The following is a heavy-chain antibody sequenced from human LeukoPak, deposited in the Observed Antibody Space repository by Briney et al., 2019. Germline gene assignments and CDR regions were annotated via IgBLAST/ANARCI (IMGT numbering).Heavy chain of an antibody. D-gene: IGHD6-19*01. J-gene: IGHJ6*03. CDR2: INWNSGSI. CDR3: VAVADYYYMDV. Sequence: TGGSLRLSCAASGFTFDDYAMHWVRQAPGKGLEWVSGINWNSGSIGYADSVKGRFIISRDNAKNSLYLHMNSLRAEDTALYYCVAVADYYYMDVWGKGTPVTISS. V-gene: IGHV3-9*01. CDR1: GFTFDDYA.